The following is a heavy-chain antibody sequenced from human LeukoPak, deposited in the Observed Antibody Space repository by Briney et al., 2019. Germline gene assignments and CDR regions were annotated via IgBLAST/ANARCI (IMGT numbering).Heavy chain of an antibody. CDR1: GITLSNYG. CDR3: AKRGVVIRVILVGFHKEAYYFDS. Sequence: PGGSLRLSCAVPGITLSNYGMSWVRQAPGKGLEWVAGISDSGGTTSYADSVKGRFTISRDNPKNTLYLQMNSLRAEDTAVYFCAKRGVVIRVILVGFHKEAYYFDSWGQGALVTVSS. D-gene: IGHD3-22*01. J-gene: IGHJ4*02. V-gene: IGHV3-23*01. CDR2: ISDSGGTT.